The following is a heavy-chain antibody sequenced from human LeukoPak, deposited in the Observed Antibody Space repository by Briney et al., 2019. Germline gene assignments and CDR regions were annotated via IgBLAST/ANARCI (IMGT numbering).Heavy chain of an antibody. CDR3: ARKYSSGLDY. CDR2: IYYSGST. D-gene: IGHD3-22*01. J-gene: IGHJ4*02. Sequence: KPSETLSLTCTVSGGSISSYYWSWIRQPPGKGLEWIGDIYYSGSTNYNPSLKSRVTISVDTSKNQFSLKLSSVTAADTAVYYCARKYSSGLDYWGQGTLVTVSS. CDR1: GGSISSYY. V-gene: IGHV4-59*01.